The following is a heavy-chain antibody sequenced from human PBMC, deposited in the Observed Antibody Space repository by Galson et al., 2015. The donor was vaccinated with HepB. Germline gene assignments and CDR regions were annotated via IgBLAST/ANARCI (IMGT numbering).Heavy chain of an antibody. V-gene: IGHV1-69*13. CDR1: GGTFSSYA. CDR3: ARVIRATTPVDYYYYSMDV. CDR2: IIPIFGTA. Sequence: SVKVSCKASGGTFSSYAISWVRQAPGQGLEWMGGIIPIFGTANYAQKFQGRVTITADESTSTAYMELSSLRSEDTAVYYCARVIRATTPVDYYYYSMDVWGQGTTVTVSS. D-gene: IGHD5-12*01. J-gene: IGHJ6*02.